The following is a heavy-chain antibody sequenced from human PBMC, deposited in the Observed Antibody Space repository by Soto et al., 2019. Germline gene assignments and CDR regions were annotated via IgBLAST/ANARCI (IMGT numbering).Heavy chain of an antibody. D-gene: IGHD3-22*01. V-gene: IGHV3-23*01. CDR2: ISGSGGST. Sequence: GGSLRLSCAASGFTFSSYAMSWVRQAPGKGLEWVSAISGSGGSTYYADSVKGRFTISRDNSKNTLYLQMNSLRAEDRAVYYGAKVRRTTQHYYDSSGYDYWGQGTLVTVSS. CDR3: AKVRRTTQHYYDSSGYDY. J-gene: IGHJ4*02. CDR1: GFTFSSYA.